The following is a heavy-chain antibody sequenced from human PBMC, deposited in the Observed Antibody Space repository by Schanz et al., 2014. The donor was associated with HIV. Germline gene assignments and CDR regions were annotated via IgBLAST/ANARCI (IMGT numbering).Heavy chain of an antibody. V-gene: IGHV1-2*02. CDR3: ARNQYQLLPFDY. D-gene: IGHD2-2*01. J-gene: IGHJ4*02. Sequence: QVQLVQSGAEVKNPGASVKVSCKASGYTFTGYYIHWVRQAQGQGLEWMGCINPKNGRTYYSQKFQGRVTLTRDTSISAASMELSRLRSDDTALYFCARNQYQLLPFDYWGQGTVVTVSS. CDR1: GYTFTGYY. CDR2: INPKNGRT.